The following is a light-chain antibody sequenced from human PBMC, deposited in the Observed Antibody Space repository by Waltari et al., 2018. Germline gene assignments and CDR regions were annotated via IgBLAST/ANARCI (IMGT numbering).Light chain of an antibody. Sequence: TQSPGTLSLSPGERATLSCRASQSVSSSYLAWFQQKPGQAPRLLIYGASSRATGIPDRFSGSGSGTDFTLTISRLEPEDFAVYYCQQYGSSPLTFGGGTKVEIK. CDR3: QQYGSSPLT. CDR1: QSVSSSY. V-gene: IGKV3-20*01. J-gene: IGKJ4*01. CDR2: GAS.